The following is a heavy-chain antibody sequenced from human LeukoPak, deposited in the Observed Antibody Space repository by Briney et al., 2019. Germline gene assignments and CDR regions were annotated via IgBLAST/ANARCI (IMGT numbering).Heavy chain of an antibody. J-gene: IGHJ4*02. CDR1: GFNYTSYT. CDR2: ISATRGIT. V-gene: IGHV3-48*01. D-gene: IGHD3-10*01. CDR3: ATAYFYATAD. Sequence: GGSLRLSCAASGFNYTSYTMNWVRQAPGMGLEWLSYISATRGITYYADSVKGRFTISRDNAKNSLSLQMNSLRAEDTAMYYCATAYFYATADWGQGTLVTVSS.